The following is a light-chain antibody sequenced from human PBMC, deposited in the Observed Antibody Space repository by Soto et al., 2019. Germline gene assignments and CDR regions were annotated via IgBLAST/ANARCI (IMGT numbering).Light chain of an antibody. CDR2: EGS. CDR1: SSDVGSYNL. Sequence: QSALTQPASVSGSPGQSITISCTGTSSDVGSYNLVSWYQQHPGKAPKLIIYEGSKRPSGVSNRFSGSKSGNTASLTISGLQAEDEADYHCCSYAGSTNLVFGGGTKLTVL. V-gene: IGLV2-23*01. CDR3: CSYAGSTNLV. J-gene: IGLJ2*01.